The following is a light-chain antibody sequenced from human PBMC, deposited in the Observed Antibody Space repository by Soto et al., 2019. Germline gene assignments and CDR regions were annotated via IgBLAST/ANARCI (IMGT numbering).Light chain of an antibody. CDR2: DVS. J-gene: IGLJ1*01. V-gene: IGLV2-14*01. CDR3: NSYTSSKTLV. Sequence: QSVLTQPASVSGSPGQSITISCTGTSSDVGGYNYVSWYQQLPGKAPKLLIYDVSNRPSGVSDRFSGSKSANTASLTISGLQAEDEADYYCNSYTSSKTLVFGTGTKVTVL. CDR1: SSDVGGYNY.